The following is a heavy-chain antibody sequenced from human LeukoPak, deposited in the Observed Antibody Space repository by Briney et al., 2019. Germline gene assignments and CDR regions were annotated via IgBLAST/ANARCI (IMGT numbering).Heavy chain of an antibody. J-gene: IGHJ4*02. D-gene: IGHD6-13*01. CDR1: GFTFSSYT. Sequence: GGSLRLSCAASGFTFSSYTMRWVRQAPGKGLEWVSDISGSGGISYYADSVKGRFTISRDNSKNTLYLQMNSLRAEDTAVYYCARDEIAAAGTPRFLDYWGQGTLVTVSS. CDR3: ARDEIAAAGTPRFLDY. V-gene: IGHV3-23*01. CDR2: ISGSGGIS.